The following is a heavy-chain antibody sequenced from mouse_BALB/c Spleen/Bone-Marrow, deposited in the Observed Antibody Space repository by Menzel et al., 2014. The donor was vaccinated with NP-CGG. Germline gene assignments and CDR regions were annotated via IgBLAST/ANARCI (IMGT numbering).Heavy chain of an antibody. CDR2: ISSGGSYT. Sequence: DVHLVEPGGGLVKPGGSLKLSCAASGFTFSSYAMSWVRQSPEKRLEWVAEISSGGSYTYYPDTVTGRFTISRDNAKNTLCLEMSSLRSEDTAMYYCAREGLRRRAAMDYWGQGTSVTVSS. V-gene: IGHV5-9-4*01. J-gene: IGHJ4*01. D-gene: IGHD2-4*01. CDR3: AREGLRRRAAMDY. CDR1: GFTFSSYA.